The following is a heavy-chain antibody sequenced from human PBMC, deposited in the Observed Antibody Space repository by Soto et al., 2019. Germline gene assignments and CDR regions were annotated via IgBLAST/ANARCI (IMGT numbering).Heavy chain of an antibody. CDR2: INHSGST. CDR1: GGSFSGYY. D-gene: IGHD5-12*01. Sequence: QVQLQQWGAGLLKPSETLSLTCAVYGGSFSGYYWSWIRQPPGKGLEWIGEINHSGSTNYNPSLTSRVTISVDTSKNQFSLKLSSVTAADTAVYYCARGLGYNLGRYAFDIWGQGTMVTVSS. J-gene: IGHJ3*02. V-gene: IGHV4-34*01. CDR3: ARGLGYNLGRYAFDI.